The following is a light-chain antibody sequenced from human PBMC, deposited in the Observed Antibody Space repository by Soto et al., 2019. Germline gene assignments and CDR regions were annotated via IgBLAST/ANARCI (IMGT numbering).Light chain of an antibody. V-gene: IGKV1-17*01. CDR1: QGIGND. Sequence: DLQMTQSPSSLSASVGDRVTITCRASQGIGNDLGWYQQKPGKAPKRLIYAASSLQSGVPSRLSGSGSGTEFTLTIRRLQPEDFATYYCLQHNSYPRTFGKGTRVDI. J-gene: IGKJ1*01. CDR3: LQHNSYPRT. CDR2: AAS.